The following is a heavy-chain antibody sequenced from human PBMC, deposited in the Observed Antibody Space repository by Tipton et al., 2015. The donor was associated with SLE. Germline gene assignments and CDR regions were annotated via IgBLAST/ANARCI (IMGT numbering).Heavy chain of an antibody. V-gene: IGHV4-39*07. Sequence: TLSLTCTVSGGSISSSTYYWGWIRQPPGKGLEWLGSIHYSGTTYDNPSLKSRVTISVDTSKNQFSLMLSSVTAADTALYYCASPYYYGSRSFDPWGQGTLVTVSA. CDR2: IHYSGTT. J-gene: IGHJ5*02. CDR3: ASPYYYGSRSFDP. D-gene: IGHD3-10*01. CDR1: GGSISSSTYY.